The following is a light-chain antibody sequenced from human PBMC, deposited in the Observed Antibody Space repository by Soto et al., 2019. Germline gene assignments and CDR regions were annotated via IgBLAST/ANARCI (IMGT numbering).Light chain of an antibody. CDR2: GAS. V-gene: IGKV3-20*01. J-gene: IGKJ2*01. Sequence: ETVLTQSPGTLSLSPGERATLSCRASQSVSTSYLAWYQQKPGQAPRLRNYGASSRATGIPDRFSGRGSGTDFTLTDSTLEPEDFAVYYCQQYGSPPYTFPQGTKLEIK. CDR3: QQYGSPPYT. CDR1: QSVSTSY.